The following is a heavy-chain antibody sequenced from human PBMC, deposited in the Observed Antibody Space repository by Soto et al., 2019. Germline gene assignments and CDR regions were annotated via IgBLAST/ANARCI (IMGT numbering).Heavy chain of an antibody. J-gene: IGHJ3*02. CDR1: GFTFSSYA. Sequence: EVQLLESGGGLVQPGGSLRLSCAASGFTFSSYAMSWVRQAPGKGLEWVSAISGSGGSTYYADSVKGRFTISRDNSKNTLYLQMNSLRAEDTAVYYGAKAGGATDAFDIWGQGTMVTVSS. CDR2: ISGSGGST. D-gene: IGHD1-26*01. V-gene: IGHV3-23*01. CDR3: AKAGGATDAFDI.